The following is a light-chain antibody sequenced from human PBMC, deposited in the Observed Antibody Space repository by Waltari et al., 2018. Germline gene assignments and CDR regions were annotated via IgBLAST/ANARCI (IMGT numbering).Light chain of an antibody. Sequence: DIVLTQSPATLSLSPGERATLSCRASQSVGTSLAWYQQKPGQAPRLLIYEASRRATGLPPKFSGSGSGTDFILTISSLEPDDFAVYYCQQRTIWSGTFGQGTKVEIK. CDR3: QQRTIWSGT. J-gene: IGKJ1*01. CDR1: QSVGTS. CDR2: EAS. V-gene: IGKV3-11*01.